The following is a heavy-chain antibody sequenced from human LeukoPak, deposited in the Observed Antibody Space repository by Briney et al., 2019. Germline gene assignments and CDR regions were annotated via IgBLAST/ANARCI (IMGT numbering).Heavy chain of an antibody. CDR1: GGSISSYY. CDR3: ARGTGFWSGPLRAFGI. J-gene: IGHJ3*02. Sequence: SETLSLTCTVSGGSISSYYWSWIRQPPGKGLEWIGYIYYSGSTNYNPSLKSRVTISVDTSKNQFSLKLSSVTAADTAVYYCARGTGFWSGPLRAFGIWGQGTMVTVSS. CDR2: IYYSGST. V-gene: IGHV4-59*01. D-gene: IGHD3-3*01.